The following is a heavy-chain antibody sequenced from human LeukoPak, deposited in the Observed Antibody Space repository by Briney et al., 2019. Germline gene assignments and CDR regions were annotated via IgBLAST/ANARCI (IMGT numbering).Heavy chain of an antibody. CDR3: ARGGSYGGNYYYYMDV. J-gene: IGHJ6*03. Sequence: GESLRLSCAASGFTFSSYSMNWVRQAPGKGLEWVAVISYDGSNKYYADSVKGRFTISRDNSKNTLYLQMNSLRGEDTAVYDCARGGSYGGNYYYYMDVWGKGTTVTVSS. D-gene: IGHD1-26*01. CDR1: GFTFSSYS. V-gene: IGHV3-30*03. CDR2: ISYDGSNK.